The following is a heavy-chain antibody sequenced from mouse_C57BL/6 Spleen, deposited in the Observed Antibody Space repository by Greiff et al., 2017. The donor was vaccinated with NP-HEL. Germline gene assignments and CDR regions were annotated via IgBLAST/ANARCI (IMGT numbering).Heavy chain of an antibody. D-gene: IGHD2-4*01. V-gene: IGHV5-6*02. CDR2: ISSGGSYT. J-gene: IGHJ3*01. CDR1: GFTFSSYG. Sequence: EVMLVESGGDLVKPGGSLKLSCAASGFTFSSYGMSWVRQTPDKRLEWVATISSGGSYTYYPDSVKGRFTISRDNAKNTLYLHMSSLKSEDTAMYYCARNDYSTSRFAYWGQGTLVTVSA. CDR3: ARNDYSTSRFAY.